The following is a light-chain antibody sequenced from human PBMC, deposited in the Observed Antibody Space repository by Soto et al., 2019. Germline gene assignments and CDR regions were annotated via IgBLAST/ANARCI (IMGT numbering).Light chain of an antibody. CDR1: STDPATYDL. J-gene: IGLJ1*01. Sequence: QSVLTQPASVSGSPGQSITISCTGTSTDPATYDLVSWYQQHPGKAPQLIIYEVAKRPSGVSARFSGSQSGDTASLTISGLQAADEAYYYCSSYTDTSTLVFGSGTKLTVL. CDR2: EVA. V-gene: IGLV2-14*02. CDR3: SSYTDTSTLV.